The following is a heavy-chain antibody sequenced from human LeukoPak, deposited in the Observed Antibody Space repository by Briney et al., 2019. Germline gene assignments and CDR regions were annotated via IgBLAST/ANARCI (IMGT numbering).Heavy chain of an antibody. V-gene: IGHV3-23*01. Sequence: PGGSLRLSCAASGFTFSSYAMSWVRQAPGKGLEWVSAISGSGGSTYYADSVKGRFTISRDNSKNTLYLQMNSLRAEDTAVYYCAKGHHYGSGSYPDYWGRGTLVTVSS. CDR1: GFTFSSYA. CDR2: ISGSGGST. D-gene: IGHD3-10*01. J-gene: IGHJ4*02. CDR3: AKGHHYGSGSYPDY.